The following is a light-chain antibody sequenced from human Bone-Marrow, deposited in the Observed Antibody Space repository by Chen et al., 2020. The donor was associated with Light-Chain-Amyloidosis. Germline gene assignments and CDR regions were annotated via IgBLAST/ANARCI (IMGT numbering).Light chain of an antibody. V-gene: IGLV2-23*01. Sequence: QSALTRPASVSGSPGQSITISCTASSRDVATYKFVSWYQKHPGKAPKFIIYEGSKRPSGVSDRFSGSKSGKTASLTISGLQADDEADYYCLSYAGSFTFVFGTGTKVTVL. J-gene: IGLJ1*01. CDR1: SRDVATYKF. CDR2: EGS. CDR3: LSYAGSFTFV.